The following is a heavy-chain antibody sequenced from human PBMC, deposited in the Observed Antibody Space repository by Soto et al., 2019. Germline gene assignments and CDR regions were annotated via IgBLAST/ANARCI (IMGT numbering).Heavy chain of an antibody. CDR3: AKGASTTVFAFNDY. J-gene: IGHJ4*02. Sequence: EVQLVESGGGLVQPGRSLRLSCAASGFTFDDYAMHWVRQPPGKGLERVSSISWNSGNLGYADSVKGRFTISRDNAKNSLYLQMNSLRGEDTALYYCAKGASTTVFAFNDYWGQGTLVTVSS. V-gene: IGHV3-9*01. D-gene: IGHD4-17*01. CDR2: ISWNSGNL. CDR1: GFTFDDYA.